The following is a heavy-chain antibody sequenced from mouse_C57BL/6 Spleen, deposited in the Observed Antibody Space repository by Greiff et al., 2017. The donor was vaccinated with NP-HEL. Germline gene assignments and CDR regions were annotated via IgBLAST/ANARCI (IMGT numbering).Heavy chain of an antibody. V-gene: IGHV1-54*01. CDR1: GYAFTNYL. J-gene: IGHJ2*01. CDR3: ARGDGYDGGFDY. CDR2: INPGSGGT. D-gene: IGHD2-2*01. Sequence: VQLQQSGAELVRPGTSVKVSCKASGYAFTNYLIEWVKQRPGQGLERIGVINPGSGGTNYNEKFKGKATLTADKSSSTAYMQLSSLTSEDSAVYFCARGDGYDGGFDYWGQGTTLTVSS.